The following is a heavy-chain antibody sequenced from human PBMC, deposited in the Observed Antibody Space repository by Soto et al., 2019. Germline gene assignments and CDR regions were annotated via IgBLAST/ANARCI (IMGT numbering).Heavy chain of an antibody. CDR1: GGSVSSGSYY. CDR2: VYYSGST. V-gene: IGHV4-31*02. Sequence: SETLSLTCTVSGGSVSSGSYYSSWIRHHPGKDLEWIGYVYYSGSTYYNPSLKSRVTMSVDTSKNQFSLRLSSVTAADTAVYYCARTTYGDYSSFQHWGQGTLVTVSS. D-gene: IGHD4-17*01. CDR3: ARTTYGDYSSFQH. J-gene: IGHJ1*01.